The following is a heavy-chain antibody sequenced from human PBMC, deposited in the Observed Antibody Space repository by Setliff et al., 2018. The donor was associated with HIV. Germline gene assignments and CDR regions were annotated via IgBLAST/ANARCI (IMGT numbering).Heavy chain of an antibody. CDR2: ISTHNDDT. CDR3: ARGRREDTPYYGMDV. V-gene: IGHV1-18*01. D-gene: IGHD2-15*01. CDR1: GYTFTTYA. Sequence: ASVKVSCKASGYTFTTYAISWVRQAPGQGLEWMGWISTHNDDTDYAQKFQGRVTMTRDTSISTAYMELSRLRSDDTAVYYCARGRREDTPYYGMDVWGQGTTVTVSS. J-gene: IGHJ6*02.